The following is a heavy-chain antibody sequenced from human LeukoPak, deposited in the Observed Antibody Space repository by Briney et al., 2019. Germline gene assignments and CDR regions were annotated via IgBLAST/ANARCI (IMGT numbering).Heavy chain of an antibody. CDR2: ISYDGSNK. Sequence: GGSLRLSCAASGFTFSSYGMHWFRQAPGKGLEWVAVISYDGSNKYYADSVKGRFTISRDNSKNTLYLQMNSLRAEDTAVYYCAKAFYSSSWYAFDYWGQGTLVTVSS. D-gene: IGHD6-13*01. CDR3: AKAFYSSSWYAFDY. CDR1: GFTFSSYG. J-gene: IGHJ4*02. V-gene: IGHV3-30*18.